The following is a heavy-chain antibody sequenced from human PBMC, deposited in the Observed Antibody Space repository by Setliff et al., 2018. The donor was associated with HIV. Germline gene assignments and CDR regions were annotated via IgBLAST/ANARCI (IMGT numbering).Heavy chain of an antibody. V-gene: IGHV4-39*07. J-gene: IGHJ2*01. D-gene: IGHD6-6*01. Sequence: PSETLSLTCSVFGDSINSRSYYWGWIRQSPGQGLEWIGNILSGGTTFYNPSLKSRVSMSVDTSKNQFSLKLSSVTAADTAVYYCARGGTLTVRRFWFFDLWGRGTLVTVSS. CDR1: GDSINSRSYY. CDR3: ARGGTLTVRRFWFFDL. CDR2: ILSGGTT.